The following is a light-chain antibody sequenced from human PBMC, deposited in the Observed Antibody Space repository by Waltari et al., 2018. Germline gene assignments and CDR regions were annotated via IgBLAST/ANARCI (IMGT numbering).Light chain of an antibody. V-gene: IGKV1-16*02. CDR2: AAS. J-gene: IGKJ4*01. Sequence: QMSHYPSSLSVSVGDRLSLTCRGSKDISNYLACFQQKPGKAPQSLIYAASSLESGVPSKFSGSGSGTDFTLTISSLQPEDFATYYCQQYNRYPHTFGGGTKVEIK. CDR3: QQYNRYPHT. CDR1: KDISNY.